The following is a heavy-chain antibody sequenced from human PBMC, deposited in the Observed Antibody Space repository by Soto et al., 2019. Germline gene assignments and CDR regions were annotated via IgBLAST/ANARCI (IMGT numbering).Heavy chain of an antibody. V-gene: IGHV1-8*01. CDR2: MNANSGNT. Sequence: QVQLVQSGAEVKKSGASVKVSCKASRYTFISYDINWVRQATGQGLEWMGWMNANSGNTGYAQKFQGRTTMTRNTAINAAYMEQSRLRSEDAAVCYCARGQEVWWNAGPLGLEDLVVWGQGNTVTVSS. CDR3: ARGQEVWWNAGPLGLEDLVV. D-gene: IGHD3-16*01. J-gene: IGHJ6*02. CDR1: RYTFISYD.